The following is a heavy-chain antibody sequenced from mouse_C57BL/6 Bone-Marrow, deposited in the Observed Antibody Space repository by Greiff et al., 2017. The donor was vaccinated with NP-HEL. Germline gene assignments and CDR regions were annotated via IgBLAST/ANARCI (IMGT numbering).Heavy chain of an antibody. D-gene: IGHD2-12*01. Sequence: VQLQQSGPELVKPGASVKISCKASGYAFSSSWMNWVKQRPGKGLEWIGRIYPGDGDTNYNGKFKGKATLTADKSSSTAYMQLSSLTSEDSAVYFCARVVTDFDVWGTGTTVTVSS. CDR1: GYAFSSSW. J-gene: IGHJ1*03. V-gene: IGHV1-82*01. CDR3: ARVVTDFDV. CDR2: IYPGDGDT.